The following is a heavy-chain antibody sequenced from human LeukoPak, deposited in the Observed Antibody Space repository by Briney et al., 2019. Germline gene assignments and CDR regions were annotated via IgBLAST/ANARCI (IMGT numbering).Heavy chain of an antibody. CDR1: GVPISNSYYY. Sequence: SETLSLTCSVPGVPISNSYYYWGWIRQPPGKGLEWIGSIYSTGSTYHNPSLKSRLTMSVDTSNSQCSLKLSSVSAADTAVYYCARHTGDAYNFDYWGQGTLVTVSS. D-gene: IGHD5-24*01. V-gene: IGHV4-39*01. J-gene: IGHJ4*02. CDR3: ARHTGDAYNFDY. CDR2: IYSTGST.